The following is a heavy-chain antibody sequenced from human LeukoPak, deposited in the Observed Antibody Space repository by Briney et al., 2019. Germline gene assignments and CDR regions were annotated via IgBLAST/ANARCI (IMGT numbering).Heavy chain of an antibody. CDR3: AIGITFGGVIVPDLDY. J-gene: IGHJ4*02. D-gene: IGHD3-16*02. V-gene: IGHV1-24*01. CDR1: GYTLTELS. Sequence: PRASVKVSCKVSGYTLTELSMHWVRQAPGKGLEWVGGFDPEDGETIYAQKFQGRVTMTEDTSTDTAYMELSSLRSEDTAVYYCAIGITFGGVIVPDLDYWGQGTLVTVSS. CDR2: FDPEDGET.